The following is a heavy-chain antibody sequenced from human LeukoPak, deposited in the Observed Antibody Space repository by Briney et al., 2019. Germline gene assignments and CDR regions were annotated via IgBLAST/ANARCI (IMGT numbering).Heavy chain of an antibody. Sequence: SETLSLTCTVSGGSISSYYWSWIRQPPGKGLEWIGYIYYSGSTNYNPSLKSRVTISVDTSKNQFSLKLSSVTAADTAVYYCARGRSGSSVFDYWGQGTLVAVSS. CDR1: GGSISSYY. D-gene: IGHD1-26*01. V-gene: IGHV4-59*01. CDR2: IYYSGST. CDR3: ARGRSGSSVFDY. J-gene: IGHJ4*02.